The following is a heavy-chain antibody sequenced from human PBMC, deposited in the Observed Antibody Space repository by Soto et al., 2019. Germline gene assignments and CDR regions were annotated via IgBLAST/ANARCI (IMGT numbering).Heavy chain of an antibody. D-gene: IGHD6-13*01. CDR3: ATRPPGATWYGVFDY. Sequence: PSETLSLTCTVSGGSISPSYWNWVRQPPGKRPEWIGCIYYTGNTHYNPSLKSRVTISRDTSKNQFSLELTSVTAADTAVYYCATRPPGATWYGVFDYWSQGTLVTVSS. CDR1: GGSISPSY. J-gene: IGHJ4*02. V-gene: IGHV4-59*01. CDR2: IYYTGNT.